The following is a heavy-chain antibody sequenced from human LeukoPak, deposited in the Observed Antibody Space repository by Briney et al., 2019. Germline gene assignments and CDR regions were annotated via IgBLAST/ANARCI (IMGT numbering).Heavy chain of an antibody. Sequence: GESLRLSCAASGFTFSSYGMSWVRQAPGKGLEWVSSISGSGGTTYYADSVKGRFTISRDNAKKTIFLQLDSLRVDDTAHYYCAKGGASLTDAPHGDVVTTTLDGFDIWGQGARVTVSS. J-gene: IGHJ3*02. D-gene: IGHD2-21*02. CDR3: AKGGASLTDAPHGDVVTTTLDGFDI. CDR2: ISGSGGTT. CDR1: GFTFSSYG. V-gene: IGHV3-23*01.